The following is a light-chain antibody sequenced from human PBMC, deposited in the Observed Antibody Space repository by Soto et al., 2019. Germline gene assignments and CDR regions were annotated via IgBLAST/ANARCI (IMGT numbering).Light chain of an antibody. CDR3: CSYTTSNTRQIV. CDR1: SSHVGGYNH. J-gene: IGLJ1*01. CDR2: GGS. V-gene: IGLV2-14*01. Sequence: QSALTQPASVSGSPGQSITISCTGTSSHVGGYNHVSWYQQHPGKAPKFMIYGGSNRPSGVSNRFSGSKSGNTASLTISGLQAEDEADYYCCSYTTSNTRQIVFGTGTKLTVL.